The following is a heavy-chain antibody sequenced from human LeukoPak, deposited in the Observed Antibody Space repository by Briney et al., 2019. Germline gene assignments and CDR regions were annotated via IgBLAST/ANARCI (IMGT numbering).Heavy chain of an antibody. D-gene: IGHD2-15*01. Sequence: PSETLSLTCTVSGGSISSYYWSWIRQPPGKGLEWIGYIYYSGSTNYNPSLKSRVTISVDTSKNQFSLKLSSVTAADTAVYYCARGYCSGGSCYDNDAFDIWGQGTMVTVSS. V-gene: IGHV4-59*01. CDR3: ARGYCSGGSCYDNDAFDI. J-gene: IGHJ3*02. CDR2: IYYSGST. CDR1: GGSISSYY.